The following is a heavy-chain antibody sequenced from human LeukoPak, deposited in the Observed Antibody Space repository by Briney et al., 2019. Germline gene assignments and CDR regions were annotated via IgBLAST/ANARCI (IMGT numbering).Heavy chain of an antibody. CDR1: GFTFTNHW. D-gene: IGHD3-10*01. CDR2: IKQDGSEK. CDR3: ARELIYGSKSYYTP. J-gene: IGHJ5*02. V-gene: IGHV3-7*04. Sequence: GGSLRLTCEASGFTFTNHWMPWVRQTPGKGLEWVANIKQDGSEKNYVDSVKGRFTISRDNAKNSLYLQMNSLRAEDSAVYYCARELIYGSKSYYTPWGQGTLVTVSS.